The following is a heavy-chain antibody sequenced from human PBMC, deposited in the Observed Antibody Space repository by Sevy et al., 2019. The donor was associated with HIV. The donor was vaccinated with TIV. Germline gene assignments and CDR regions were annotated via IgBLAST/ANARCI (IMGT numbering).Heavy chain of an antibody. CDR3: ATDIYARSGYYPLGAFDN. Sequence: GGSLRLSGAASGFTLVTYAMNWVRQAPGKGLEWVSGVSGSGATTLYADSVKGRFSISRDNSKNTLYLQINSLRAEDMAVYYRATDIYARSGYYPLGAFDNWGQGTMVTVSS. CDR2: VSGSGATT. V-gene: IGHV3-23*01. D-gene: IGHD3-22*01. J-gene: IGHJ3*02. CDR1: GFTLVTYA.